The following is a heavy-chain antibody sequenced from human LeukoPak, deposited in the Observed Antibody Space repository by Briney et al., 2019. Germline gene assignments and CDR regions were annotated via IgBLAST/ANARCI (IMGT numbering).Heavy chain of an antibody. J-gene: IGHJ5*02. Sequence: GGSLRLSCAASGFTLSSYGMHWVRQAPGKGLEWVAVISYDGSNKYYADSVKGRFTISRDNSKNTLYLQMNSLRAEDTAVYYCAKDWLHHWGQGTLVTVSS. V-gene: IGHV3-30*18. CDR1: GFTLSSYG. CDR3: AKDWLHH. CDR2: ISYDGSNK.